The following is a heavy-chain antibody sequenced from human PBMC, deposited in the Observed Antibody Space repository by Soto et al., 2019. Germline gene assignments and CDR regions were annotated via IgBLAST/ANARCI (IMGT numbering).Heavy chain of an antibody. CDR3: ARFSWNYGPFGP. V-gene: IGHV1-3*01. CDR2: INAGNGNT. J-gene: IGHJ5*02. D-gene: IGHD1-7*01. CDR1: GYTFTSYA. Sequence: ASVKVSCKASGYTFTSYAMHWVRQAPGQRLEWMGWINAGNGNTKYSQKFQGRVTITRDTSASTAYMELSSLRSEDTAVYYCARFSWNYGPFGPWGQGTLVTVSS.